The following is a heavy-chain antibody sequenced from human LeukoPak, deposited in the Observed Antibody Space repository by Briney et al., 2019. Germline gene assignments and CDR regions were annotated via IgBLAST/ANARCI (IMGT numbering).Heavy chain of an antibody. CDR1: GYTFTSYG. V-gene: IGHV1-18*01. Sequence: ASVKVSCKASGYTFTSYGISWVRQAPGQGLEWMGWISAYNGNTNYAQKLQGRVTMTTDTSTSTAYMELRSLRSDDTAVYYCARAAHTVSRGGPTYYYYYMDVWGKGTTVTISS. CDR2: ISAYNGNT. D-gene: IGHD4-17*01. J-gene: IGHJ6*03. CDR3: ARAAHTVSRGGPTYYYYYMDV.